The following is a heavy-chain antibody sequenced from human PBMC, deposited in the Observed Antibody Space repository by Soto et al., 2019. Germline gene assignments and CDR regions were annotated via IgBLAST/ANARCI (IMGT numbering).Heavy chain of an antibody. CDR2: IRSKANDYAT. CDR1: AVTFSGSA. J-gene: IGHJ4*02. CDR3: SSPSRASCSGAGCYDY. V-gene: IGHV3-73*01. Sequence: EVHLVESGGDLVQRGGSLRLSCAASAVTFSGSAVHWVRQASGKGLEWVGRIRSKANDYATTYGAPVKGRFTISRDDSKNTAYLQMNSLKTEDTAVYFCSSPSRASCSGAGCYDYWGQGTLVTVSS. D-gene: IGHD2-15*01.